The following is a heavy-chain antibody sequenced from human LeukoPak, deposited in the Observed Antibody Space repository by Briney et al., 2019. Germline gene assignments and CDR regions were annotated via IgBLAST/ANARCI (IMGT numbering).Heavy chain of an antibody. CDR2: IYYSGST. J-gene: IGHJ3*02. CDR1: GGSISSGDYY. Sequence: KTSETLSLTCTVSGGSISSGDYYWSWIRQPPGKGLEWIGYIYYSGSTNYNPSLKSRVTISVDTSKNQFSLKLSSVTAADTAVYYCAREGPVAGDDAFDIWGQGTMVTVSS. D-gene: IGHD6-19*01. CDR3: AREGPVAGDDAFDI. V-gene: IGHV4-61*08.